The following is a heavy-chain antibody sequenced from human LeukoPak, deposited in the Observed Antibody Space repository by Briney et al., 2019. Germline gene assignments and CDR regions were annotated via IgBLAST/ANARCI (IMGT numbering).Heavy chain of an antibody. V-gene: IGHV3-23*01. D-gene: IGHD1-26*01. CDR2: ISGSGGST. CDR1: GFTFSSYA. J-gene: IGHJ4*02. Sequence: GGSLRLSCAASGFTFSSYAMSWVRQAPGKGLEWVSAISGSGGSTYYADSVKGRFTISRDNAKNTLYLQMNSLRAEDTAVYYCSRGKIMGDDFDYWGQGTLVTVSS. CDR3: SRGKIMGDDFDY.